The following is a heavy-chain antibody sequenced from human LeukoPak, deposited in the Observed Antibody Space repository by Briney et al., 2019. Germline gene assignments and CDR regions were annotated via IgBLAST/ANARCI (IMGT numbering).Heavy chain of an antibody. Sequence: GASVKVSCKVSGYTLTELSMHWVRQAPGKGLEWMGGFDPEDGETIYAQKFQGRVTMTEDTSTDTAYMELSSLRSEDTAVYYCVIPYRYNWNSMDYWGQGTLVTVSS. J-gene: IGHJ4*02. V-gene: IGHV1-24*01. CDR2: FDPEDGET. D-gene: IGHD1-7*01. CDR1: GYTLTELS. CDR3: VIPYRYNWNSMDY.